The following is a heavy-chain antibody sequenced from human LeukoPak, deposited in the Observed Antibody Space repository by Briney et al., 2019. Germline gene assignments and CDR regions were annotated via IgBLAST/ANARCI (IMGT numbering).Heavy chain of an antibody. D-gene: IGHD6-19*01. J-gene: IGHJ4*02. Sequence: SETLSLTCTVSGGSISSYYWSWIRQPPGKGLEWIGYIYYSGSANYNPSLKSRVTISVDTSKNQFSLKLSSVTAADTAVYYCTRGSGWYYYWGQGTLVTVSS. CDR2: IYYSGSA. CDR1: GGSISSYY. CDR3: TRGSGWYYY. V-gene: IGHV4-59*01.